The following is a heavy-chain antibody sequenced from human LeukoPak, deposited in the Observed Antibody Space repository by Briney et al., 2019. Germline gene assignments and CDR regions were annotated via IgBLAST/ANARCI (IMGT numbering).Heavy chain of an antibody. V-gene: IGHV1-69*04. CDR1: GGTFSSYA. CDR3: ARGPDVLRFLEWFGYYGMDV. D-gene: IGHD3-3*01. CDR2: IIPILGIA. Sequence: SVKVSCKASGGTFSSYAISWVRQAPGQGLEWMGRIIPILGIANYAQKFQGRVTITADKSTSTAYMELSSLRSEDTAVYYCARGPDVLRFLEWFGYYGMDVWGQGTTVTASS. J-gene: IGHJ6*02.